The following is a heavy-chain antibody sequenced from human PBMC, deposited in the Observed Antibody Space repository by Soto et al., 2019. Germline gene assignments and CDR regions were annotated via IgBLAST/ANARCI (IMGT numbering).Heavy chain of an antibody. Sequence: ASVKVSCKASGYTFTRYDINWVLQSSLQGLEGMGWMNPNSGNTGYAQKFQGRVTMTRNTSISTAYMELSSLRSEDTAVYYCARQNTAMVDHDAFDIWGQGTMVTVSS. CDR2: MNPNSGNT. J-gene: IGHJ3*02. V-gene: IGHV1-8*01. CDR3: ARQNTAMVDHDAFDI. CDR1: GYTFTRYD. D-gene: IGHD5-18*01.